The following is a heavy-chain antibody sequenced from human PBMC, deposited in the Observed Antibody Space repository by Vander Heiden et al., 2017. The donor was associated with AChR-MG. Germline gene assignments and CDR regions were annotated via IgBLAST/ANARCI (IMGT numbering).Heavy chain of an antibody. D-gene: IGHD3-22*01. CDR1: GFTFSSYG. CDR3: AKEVDYDSYYYYGMDV. CDR2: IRYDGSNK. Sequence: QVQLVESGGGVVQPGGSLRLSCAASGFTFSSYGMHWVRQAPGKGLEWVAFIRYDGSNKYYADSVKGRFTISRDNSKNTLYLQMNSLRAEDTAVYYCAKEVDYDSYYYYGMDVWGQGTTVTVSS. V-gene: IGHV3-30*02. J-gene: IGHJ6*02.